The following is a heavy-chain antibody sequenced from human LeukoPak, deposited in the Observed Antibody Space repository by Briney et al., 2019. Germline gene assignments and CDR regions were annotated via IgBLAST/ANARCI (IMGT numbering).Heavy chain of an antibody. CDR2: ICYSGST. CDR3: ARNRGYYDFWSGYYADYYYYYMDV. V-gene: IGHV4-30-4*08. CDR1: GGSISSGDYY. Sequence: SETLSLTCTVSGGSISSGDYYWSWIRQPPGKGLEWIGYICYSGSTYYNPSLKSRVTISVDTSKNQFSLKLSSVTAADTAVYYCARNRGYYDFWSGYYADYYYYYMDVWGKGTTVTVSS. D-gene: IGHD3-3*01. J-gene: IGHJ6*03.